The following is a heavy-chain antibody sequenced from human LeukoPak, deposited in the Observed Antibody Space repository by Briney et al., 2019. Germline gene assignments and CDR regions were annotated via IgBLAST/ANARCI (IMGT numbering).Heavy chain of an antibody. CDR2: ISYDGSNK. V-gene: IGHV3-30-3*01. J-gene: IGHJ3*02. CDR1: GFTFSSYA. CDR3: AYPDI. Sequence: PGRSLRLSCAASGFTFSSYAMHWVRQAPGKGLEWVAVISYDGSNKYYADSVKGRFTISRDNSKNTLYLQMNSLRAEDTAVYYCAYPDIWGQGTMVTVSS.